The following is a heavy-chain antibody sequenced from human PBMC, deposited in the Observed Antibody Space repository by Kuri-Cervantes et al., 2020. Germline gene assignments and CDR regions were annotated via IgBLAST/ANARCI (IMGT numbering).Heavy chain of an antibody. CDR3: ARDHKWAFDY. CDR2: INPVSGAK. Sequence: GESLKISCAASGFTFSSYSMNWVRQAPGKGLEWISYINPVSGAKYYADSVKGRFTISRDDAKNSLDLQMSSLTDEDTAVYYCARDHKWAFDYWGQRILVTVSS. J-gene: IGHJ4*02. V-gene: IGHV3-48*02. D-gene: IGHD1-26*01. CDR1: GFTFSSYS.